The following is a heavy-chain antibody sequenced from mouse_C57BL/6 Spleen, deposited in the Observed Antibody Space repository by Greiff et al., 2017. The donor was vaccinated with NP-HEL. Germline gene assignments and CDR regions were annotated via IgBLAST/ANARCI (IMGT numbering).Heavy chain of an antibody. V-gene: IGHV1-43*01. J-gene: IGHJ1*03. D-gene: IGHD2-4*01. CDR2: INPSTGGT. Sequence: EVQLQQSGPELVKPGASVKISCKASGYSFTGYYMHWVKQSSEKSLEWIGEINPSTGGTSYNQKFKGKATLTVDKSYSTAYMQLKSLTSEDSAGYYCARWNDYDVDWYFDVWGTGTTVTVSS. CDR1: GYSFTGYY. CDR3: ARWNDYDVDWYFDV.